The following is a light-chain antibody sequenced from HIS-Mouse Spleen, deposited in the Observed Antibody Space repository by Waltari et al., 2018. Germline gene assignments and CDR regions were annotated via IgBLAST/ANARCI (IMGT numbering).Light chain of an antibody. Sequence: SYELTQPSSVSVSPGQTARITCSGDVLATKYARWFQQKPGQAPVRVIYKDSERPSGIPERFSGSSSGTTVTLTISGAQVEDEADYYCYSAADNNVVFGGGTKLTVL. CDR2: KDS. V-gene: IGLV3-27*01. CDR3: YSAADNNVV. J-gene: IGLJ2*01. CDR1: VLATKY.